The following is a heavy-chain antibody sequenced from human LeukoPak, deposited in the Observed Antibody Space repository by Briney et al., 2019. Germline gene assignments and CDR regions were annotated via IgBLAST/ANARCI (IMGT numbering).Heavy chain of an antibody. CDR1: GGSFSGYY. CDR3: ASSGIAAGVGWFDP. CDR2: INHSGST. D-gene: IGHD6-13*01. Sequence: PSETLSLTCAVYGGSFSGYYWSWIRQPPGKGLEWIGEINHSGSTNYNPSLKSRVTISVDTSKNQFSLKLSSVTAADTAVYYCASSGIAAGVGWFDPWGQGTLVTVSS. V-gene: IGHV4-34*01. J-gene: IGHJ5*02.